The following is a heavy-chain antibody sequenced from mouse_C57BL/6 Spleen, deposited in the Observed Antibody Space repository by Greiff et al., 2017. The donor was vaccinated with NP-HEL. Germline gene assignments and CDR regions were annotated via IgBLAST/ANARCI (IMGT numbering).Heavy chain of an antibody. CDR2: IWRGGST. V-gene: IGHV2-5*01. Sequence: QVHVKQSGPGLVQPSQSLSITCTVSGFSLTSYGVHWVRQSPGKGLEWLGVIWRGGSTDYNAAFMSRLSITKDNSKSQVFFKMNSLQADDTAIYYCAKNYYGSNYAMDYWGQGTSVTVSS. D-gene: IGHD1-1*01. CDR3: AKNYYGSNYAMDY. CDR1: GFSLTSYG. J-gene: IGHJ4*01.